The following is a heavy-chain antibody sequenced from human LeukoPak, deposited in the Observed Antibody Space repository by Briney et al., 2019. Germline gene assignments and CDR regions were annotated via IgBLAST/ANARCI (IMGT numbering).Heavy chain of an antibody. CDR2: ISSSGSTI. Sequence: GGSLRLSCAASGFTFSSYEMNWVRQAPGKGLEWVSFISSSGSTIYYADSVKGRFTIPRDNAKNSLYLQMSSLRAEDTAFYYCARDSTWVRLWLPFDYWGQGTLVTVSS. CDR1: GFTFSSYE. CDR3: ARDSTWVRLWLPFDY. J-gene: IGHJ4*02. V-gene: IGHV3-48*03. D-gene: IGHD5-18*01.